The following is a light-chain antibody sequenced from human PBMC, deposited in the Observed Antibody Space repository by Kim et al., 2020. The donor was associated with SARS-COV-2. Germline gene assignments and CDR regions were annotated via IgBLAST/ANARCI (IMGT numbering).Light chain of an antibody. CDR1: PSVGGN. Sequence: SVSPGERATLSCRASPSVGGNLAWYQQKPGQAPRLLIYDASTRATGVPARFSGTGSGTEFTLTISSLQSADFAIYYCQQYGNWPYTFGQGTKLEI. CDR3: QQYGNWPYT. CDR2: DAS. J-gene: IGKJ2*01. V-gene: IGKV3-15*01.